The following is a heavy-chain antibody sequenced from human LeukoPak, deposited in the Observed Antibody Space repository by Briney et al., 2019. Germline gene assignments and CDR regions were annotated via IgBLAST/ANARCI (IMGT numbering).Heavy chain of an antibody. CDR1: GFTFSSYP. CDR3: ARNRDWAFDY. Sequence: GGSLRLSCAASGFTFSSYPMHWVRQAPGKGLEWVANIKQDGSEKYYVDSVKGRFTFSRDNAKNSLYLQMNSLRVEDTAVYYCARNRDWAFDYWGQGSLVTVSS. D-gene: IGHD2-21*02. J-gene: IGHJ4*02. CDR2: IKQDGSEK. V-gene: IGHV3-7*02.